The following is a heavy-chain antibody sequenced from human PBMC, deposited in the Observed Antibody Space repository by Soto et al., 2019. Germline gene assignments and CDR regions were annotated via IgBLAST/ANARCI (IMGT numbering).Heavy chain of an antibody. J-gene: IGHJ6*02. D-gene: IGHD2-2*01. Sequence: QVQLQESGPGLVRPSETLYLICNVSGGPIGNYYWSWVGQPAGRGLEWFGRIYSDGATNYSPSLKSRVFMSLDMSGNQFSLQLNSVTAADTAVYYCSRVGCSNSNCQTRGMDVWGQGTTVTVSS. CDR1: GGPIGNYY. CDR3: SRVGCSNSNCQTRGMDV. V-gene: IGHV4-4*07. CDR2: IYSDGAT.